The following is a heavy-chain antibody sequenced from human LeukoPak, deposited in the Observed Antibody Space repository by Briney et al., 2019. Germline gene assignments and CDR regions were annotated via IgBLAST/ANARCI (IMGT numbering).Heavy chain of an antibody. J-gene: IGHJ4*02. CDR1: GGSISSGDYY. CDR3: ASTSYYDFWSGYYFSSYFDY. CDR2: IYYSGST. D-gene: IGHD3-3*01. Sequence: SQTLSLTCTVSGGSISSGDYYWSWIRQPPGKGLEWIGYIYYSGSTYYNPSLKSRVTISVDTSKNQFSLKLSSVTAADTAVYYCASTSYYDFWSGYYFSSYFDYWGQGTLVTVSS. V-gene: IGHV4-30-4*01.